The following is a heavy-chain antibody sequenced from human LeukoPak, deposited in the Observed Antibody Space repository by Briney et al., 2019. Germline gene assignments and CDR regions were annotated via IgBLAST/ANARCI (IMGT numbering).Heavy chain of an antibody. Sequence: ASVKVSCKASGYTFTRYGISWVRQAPGQGLEWMGWINPNNGNTNYVQKLQGRVTMTTDTSASTAYMELRSLRSDDTAVYYCARVGYDSSGHHRYAFDIWGQGTMVTVSS. J-gene: IGHJ3*02. CDR1: GYTFTRYG. CDR3: ARVGYDSSGHHRYAFDI. V-gene: IGHV1-18*01. D-gene: IGHD3-22*01. CDR2: INPNNGNT.